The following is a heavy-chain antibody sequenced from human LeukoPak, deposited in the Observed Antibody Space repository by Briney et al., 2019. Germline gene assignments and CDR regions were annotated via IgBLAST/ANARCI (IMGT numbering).Heavy chain of an antibody. Sequence: GGSLRLSCAASRFTFSDHYMDWVRQASGKGLEGVGRSRNKANSYTTDYAASVKGRFTISRDDSKNSLYLQMNSLKIEDTAVYYCARQTRKGAYCSSSICYYGLDVWGQGTTVIVSS. CDR1: RFTFSDHY. CDR2: SRNKANSYTT. CDR3: ARQTRKGAYCSSSICYYGLDV. V-gene: IGHV3-72*01. D-gene: IGHD2-2*01. J-gene: IGHJ6*02.